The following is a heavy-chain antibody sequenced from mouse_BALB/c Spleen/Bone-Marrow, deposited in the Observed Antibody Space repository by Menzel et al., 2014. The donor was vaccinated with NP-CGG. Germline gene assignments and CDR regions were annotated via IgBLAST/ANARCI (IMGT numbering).Heavy chain of an antibody. V-gene: IGHV1S137*01. J-gene: IGHJ3*01. CDR1: GYTFTDYA. Sequence: VHLVESGAELVRPGVSVKISCKGSGYTFTDYAMHWVKQSHAKSLEWIGVISTNYGDASYNQKFEGKATMTVDKSSSTAYMELARLTAEDSAIYYCARERGNDGLAHWGQGTLVTVSA. CDR3: ARERGNDGLAH. CDR2: ISTNYGDA. D-gene: IGHD2-2*01.